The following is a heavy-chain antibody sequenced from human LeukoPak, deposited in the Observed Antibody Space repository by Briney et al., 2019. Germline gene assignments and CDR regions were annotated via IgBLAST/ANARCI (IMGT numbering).Heavy chain of an antibody. J-gene: IGHJ6*03. CDR2: INHSGST. D-gene: IGHD3-22*01. CDR1: GGSFSGYY. CDR3: ARSDYYDSSGYYRYYYYYYMDV. V-gene: IGHV4-34*01. Sequence: SETLSLTCAVYGGSFSGYYWSWIRQPPGKGLEWIGEINHSGSTNYNPSLKSRVTISVDTSKNQFSLKLSSVTAADTAVYYCARSDYYDSSGYYRYYYYYYMDVWGKGTTVTISS.